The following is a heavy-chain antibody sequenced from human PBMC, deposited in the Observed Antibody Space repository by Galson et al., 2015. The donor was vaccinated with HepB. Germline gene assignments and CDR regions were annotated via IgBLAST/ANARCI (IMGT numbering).Heavy chain of an antibody. CDR3: AKDAQIESGSLDY. Sequence: SLRLSCAASGFTFSSYGMHWVRQAPGKGLEWVAVISYDGSNKYYADSVKGRFTISRDNSKNTLYLQMNSLRAEDTAVYYCAKDAQIESGSLDYWGQGTLVTVSS. CDR1: GFTFSSYG. CDR2: ISYDGSNK. D-gene: IGHD3-10*01. J-gene: IGHJ4*02. V-gene: IGHV3-30*18.